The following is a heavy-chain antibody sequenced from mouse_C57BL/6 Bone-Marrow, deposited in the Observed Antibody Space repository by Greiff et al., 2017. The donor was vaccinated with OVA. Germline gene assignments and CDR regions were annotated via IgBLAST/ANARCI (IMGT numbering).Heavy chain of an antibody. Sequence: VQLQQPGAELVKPGASVKLSCKASGYTFTSYWMHWVKQRPGQGLEWIGMIHPNSGSTNYNEKFKSKATLTVDKSSSTAYMQLSSLTSEDSAVYYCARRIYDGSSYDYWGQGTTLTVSS. CDR1: GYTFTSYW. J-gene: IGHJ2*01. CDR2: IHPNSGST. CDR3: ARRIYDGSSYDY. D-gene: IGHD1-1*01. V-gene: IGHV1-64*01.